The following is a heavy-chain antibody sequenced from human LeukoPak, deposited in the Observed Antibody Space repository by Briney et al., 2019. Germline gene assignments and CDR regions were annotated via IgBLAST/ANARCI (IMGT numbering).Heavy chain of an antibody. CDR2: IYYSGST. Sequence: SETLSLTCIVSGGSISSYYWSWIRQPPGKGLEWIGYIYYSGSTKYNPSLKSRVTISVDTSKNQFSLRLSSVTAADTAAYYCARGAAFATGDWFDPWGQGTLVTVSS. CDR3: ARGAAFATGDWFDP. J-gene: IGHJ5*02. CDR1: GGSISSYY. V-gene: IGHV4-59*01. D-gene: IGHD3-3*02.